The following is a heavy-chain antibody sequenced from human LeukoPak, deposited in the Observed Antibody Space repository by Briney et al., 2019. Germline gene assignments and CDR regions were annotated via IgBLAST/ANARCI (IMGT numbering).Heavy chain of an antibody. CDR3: ARLFSGGNFDY. CDR2: IKEDGSEK. CDR1: GFTFNNFG. Sequence: GGSLRLSCAASGFTFNNFGMHWVRQAPGKGLEWVANIKEDGSEKYYVDSVKGRFTISRDNAKNSLYLQMNSLRAEDTAVYYCARLFSGGNFDYWGQGTLVTVSS. D-gene: IGHD3-10*01. J-gene: IGHJ4*02. V-gene: IGHV3-7*05.